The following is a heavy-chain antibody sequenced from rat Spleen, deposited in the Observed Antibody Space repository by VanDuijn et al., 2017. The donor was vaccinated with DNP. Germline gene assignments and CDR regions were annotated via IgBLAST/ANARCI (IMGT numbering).Heavy chain of an antibody. CDR2: ISNTGDNT. CDR1: GFTFSSFA. V-gene: IGHV5-25*01. CDR3: ARRWYFDF. J-gene: IGHJ1*01. Sequence: EVQLVESGGGLVQPGRSMKLSCAASGFTFSSFAMAWVRQAPTKGLEWVASISNTGDNTYYSDSVKGRFSLSRDNAKSTLYLQVNSLRSEDTATYYCARRWYFDFWGPGTIVTVSS.